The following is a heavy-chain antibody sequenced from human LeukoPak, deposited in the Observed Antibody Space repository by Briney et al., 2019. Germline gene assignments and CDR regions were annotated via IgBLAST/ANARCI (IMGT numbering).Heavy chain of an antibody. CDR3: ARGGTMGNANWFDP. CDR2: IYSNGDT. V-gene: IGHV4-4*07. Sequence: TSETLSLTCTVSGGSISNYYWSWIRQPAGKGLEWIGRIYSNGDTNYNPSLKSRLTMSVDTSKNQFSLNLYPVTAADTAVYYCARGGTMGNANWFDPCGQGTLVTVSS. CDR1: GGSISNYY. J-gene: IGHJ5*02. D-gene: IGHD3-16*01.